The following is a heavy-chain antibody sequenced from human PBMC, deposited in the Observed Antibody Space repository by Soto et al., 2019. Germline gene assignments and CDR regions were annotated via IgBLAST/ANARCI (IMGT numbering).Heavy chain of an antibody. CDR3: VREAYIGYGHAIDH. J-gene: IGHJ4*02. CDR2: NYHSGTT. D-gene: IGHD5-12*01. Sequence: SETLSLTCAVSGVTISTYYWSWIRQPPGKGLEWIGYNYHSGTTNYNPSLKSRVTISVDTSKNQFSLRLTSVAAADTAIYYCVREAYIGYGHAIDHWGQGILVTVSS. CDR1: GVTISTYY. V-gene: IGHV4-59*01.